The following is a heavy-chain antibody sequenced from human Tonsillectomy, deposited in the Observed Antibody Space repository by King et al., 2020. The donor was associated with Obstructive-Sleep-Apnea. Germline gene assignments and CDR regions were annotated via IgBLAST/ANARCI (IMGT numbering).Heavy chain of an antibody. CDR2: IYYSGST. D-gene: IGHD3-9*01. J-gene: IGHJ4*02. CDR3: ARGHPIYDILTGYPEGFDY. Sequence: VQLQESGPGLVKPSETLSLTCTVSGGSISSYYWSWIRQPPGKGLEWIGYIYYSGSTNYNPSLKIRVTMSVDTSKNQFSLKLGSVTAADTAVYYCARGHPIYDILTGYPEGFDYWGQGTLVTVSS. V-gene: IGHV4-59*01. CDR1: GGSISSYY.